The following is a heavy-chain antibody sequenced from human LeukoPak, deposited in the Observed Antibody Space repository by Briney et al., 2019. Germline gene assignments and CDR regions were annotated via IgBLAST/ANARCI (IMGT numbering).Heavy chain of an antibody. CDR1: GFVFSNYW. J-gene: IGHJ4*02. Sequence: GSLRLSCAASGFVFSNYWMTWVRQAPGKGVEWVASISDGGSGKYYVDSVKGRFTISRDNAQKSLYLEMHSLRAEDTAVYYCARAVTSTEGYWGQGTLVTVSS. CDR3: ARAVTSTEGY. CDR2: ISDGGSGK. V-gene: IGHV3-7*03. D-gene: IGHD4-17*01.